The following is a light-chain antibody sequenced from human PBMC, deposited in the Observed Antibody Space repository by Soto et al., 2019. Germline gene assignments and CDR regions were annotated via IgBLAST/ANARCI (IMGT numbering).Light chain of an antibody. CDR3: GSYAGSNDVI. CDR1: GSDVGGYKY. J-gene: IGLJ2*01. CDR2: EVS. Sequence: QSAPTQPPSASGSPGQSVTISCTGTGSDVGGYKYVSWYQQHPGKAPKLMIYEVSKRPSGVPDRFSGSKSGNTASRTVSGLRAENEANYSRGSYAGSNDVIFGGGTKLTVL. V-gene: IGLV2-8*01.